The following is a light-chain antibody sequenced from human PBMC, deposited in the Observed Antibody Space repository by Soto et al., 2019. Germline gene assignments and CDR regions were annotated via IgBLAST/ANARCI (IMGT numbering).Light chain of an antibody. CDR2: DVS. CDR3: QQSTSWVT. Sequence: EIVLTQSPATLSLSPGERATLSCRASQTVTRHLAWYQQKPGQAPRLLIFDVSNRATGIPARFSGSGSGTDFTLTISSLESGDFAVYYCQQSTSWVTFGQGTRLAVK. V-gene: IGKV3-11*01. CDR1: QTVTRH. J-gene: IGKJ5*01.